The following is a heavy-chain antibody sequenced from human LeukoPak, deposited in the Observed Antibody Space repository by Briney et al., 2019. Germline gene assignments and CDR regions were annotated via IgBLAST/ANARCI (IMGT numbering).Heavy chain of an antibody. V-gene: IGHV1-69*01. D-gene: IGHD1-14*01. CDR3: ARHPFPGTGLYFDY. J-gene: IGHJ4*02. CDR1: GGTFSSYA. Sequence: SVKVSCKASGGTFSSYAISWVRQAPGQGLEWMGGIIPIFGTANYAQKFQGRVTITADESTNTAYMELSSLRSEDTAVYYCARHPFPGTGLYFDYWGQGTLVTVSS. CDR2: IIPIFGTA.